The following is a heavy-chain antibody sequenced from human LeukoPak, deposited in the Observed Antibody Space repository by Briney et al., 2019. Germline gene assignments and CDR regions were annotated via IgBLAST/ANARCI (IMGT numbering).Heavy chain of an antibody. CDR1: GFTFSSYA. CDR2: ISYDGSNK. D-gene: IGHD5-18*01. Sequence: GRSLRLSCAASGFTFSSYAMHWVRQAPGKGLEWVAVISYDGSNKYYADSVKGRFTISRDNSKNALYLQMNSLRAEDTAVYYFARDGTWIQLWYFDYWGQGTLVTVSS. CDR3: ARDGTWIQLWYFDY. J-gene: IGHJ4*02. V-gene: IGHV3-30-3*01.